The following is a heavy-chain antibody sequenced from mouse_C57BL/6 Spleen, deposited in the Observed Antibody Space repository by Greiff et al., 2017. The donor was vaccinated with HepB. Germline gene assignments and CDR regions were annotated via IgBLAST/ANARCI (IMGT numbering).Heavy chain of an antibody. V-gene: IGHV5-4*01. CDR2: ISDGGSYT. Sequence: EVMLVESGGGLVKPGGSLKLSCAASGFTFSSYAMSWVRQTPEKRLEWVATISDGGSYTYYPDNVKGRFTICRDNAKNNLYLQMSHLKSEDTAMYYCARDRPTYYGSSYWYFDVWGTGTTVTVSS. D-gene: IGHD1-1*01. J-gene: IGHJ1*03. CDR1: GFTFSSYA. CDR3: ARDRPTYYGSSYWYFDV.